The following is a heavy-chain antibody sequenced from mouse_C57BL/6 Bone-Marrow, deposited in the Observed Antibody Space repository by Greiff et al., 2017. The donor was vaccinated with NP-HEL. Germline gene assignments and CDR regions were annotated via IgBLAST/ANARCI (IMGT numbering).Heavy chain of an antibody. CDR1: GYTFTSYW. V-gene: IGHV1-55*01. CDR2: IYPGSGST. J-gene: IGHJ1*03. D-gene: IGHD2-5*01. Sequence: QVQLQQSGAELVKPGASVKMSCKASGYTFTSYWITWVKQRPGQGLEWIGDIYPGSGSTNYNEKFKSKATLTVDTSSSTAYMQLSSLTSEDSAVYYCARRYYSNLYWYFDVWGTGTTVTVSS. CDR3: ARRYYSNLYWYFDV.